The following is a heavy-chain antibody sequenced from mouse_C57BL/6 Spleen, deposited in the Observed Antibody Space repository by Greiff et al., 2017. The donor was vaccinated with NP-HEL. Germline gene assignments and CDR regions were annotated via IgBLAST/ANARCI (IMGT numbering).Heavy chain of an antibody. J-gene: IGHJ2*01. Sequence: EVKLQESGPGLVKPSQTVFLTCTVTGISITTGNYRWSWIRQFPGNKLEWIGYIYYSGTITYNPSLTSRTTITRDTPKNQFFLEMNSLTAEDTATYYWAREDYGSSYADYWGQGTTLTVSS. V-gene: IGHV3-5*01. CDR3: AREDYGSSYADY. D-gene: IGHD1-1*01. CDR2: IYYSGTI. CDR1: GISITTGNYR.